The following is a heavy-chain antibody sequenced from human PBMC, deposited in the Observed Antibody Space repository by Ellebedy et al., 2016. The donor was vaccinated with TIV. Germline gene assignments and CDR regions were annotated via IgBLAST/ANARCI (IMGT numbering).Heavy chain of an antibody. CDR1: GGSISSSNW. J-gene: IGHJ3*02. Sequence: SETLSLXXAVSGGSISSSNWWSWVRQPPGKGLEWIGEIYHSGSTNYNPSLKSRVTISVDKSKNQFSLKLSSVTAADTAVYYCARELGMGSSGYEVDAFDIWGQGTMVTVSS. V-gene: IGHV4-4*02. CDR3: ARELGMGSSGYEVDAFDI. D-gene: IGHD3-22*01. CDR2: IYHSGST.